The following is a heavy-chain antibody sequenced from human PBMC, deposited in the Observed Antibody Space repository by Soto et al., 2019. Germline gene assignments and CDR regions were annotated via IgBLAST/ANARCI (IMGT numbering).Heavy chain of an antibody. CDR2: IYYSGST. CDR1: GGSISSYY. Sequence: QVQLQESGPGLVKPSETLSLTCTVSGGSISSYYWSWIRQPPGKGLEWIGYIYYSGSTNYNPSLKSRVTISVDTSKNPFSLKLSSVTAADAAVYYCARQVTIFGVASYGMDVWGQGTTVTVSS. D-gene: IGHD3-3*01. CDR3: ARQVTIFGVASYGMDV. V-gene: IGHV4-59*01. J-gene: IGHJ6*02.